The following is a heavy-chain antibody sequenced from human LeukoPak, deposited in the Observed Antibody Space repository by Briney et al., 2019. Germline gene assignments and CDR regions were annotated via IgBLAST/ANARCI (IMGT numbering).Heavy chain of an antibody. J-gene: IGHJ4*02. Sequence: GGSLRLSCAASGFTVSSSYISWVRQAPGKGLEWVSVIYSGGSTYYADSVKGRFTISRDNSKNTLFLQMNSLRAEDTAVYYCARGGGGYCTNGVCTYYFDYWGQGTLVTVSS. D-gene: IGHD2-8*01. CDR1: GFTVSSSY. CDR2: IYSGGST. V-gene: IGHV3-66*01. CDR3: ARGGGGYCTNGVCTYYFDY.